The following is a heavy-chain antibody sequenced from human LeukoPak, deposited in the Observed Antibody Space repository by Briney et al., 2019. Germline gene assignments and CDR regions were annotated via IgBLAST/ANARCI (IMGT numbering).Heavy chain of an antibody. V-gene: IGHV4-39*01. Sequence: SETLSLTCTVSGGSISSSSYYWGWIRQPPGKGLEWIGSIYYSGSTYYNPSLKSRVTISVDTSKNQFSLKLSSVTAADTAVYYCARHDRGSFAGAMSGGYFDYWGQGTLVTVSS. CDR3: ARHDRGSFAGAMSGGYFDY. J-gene: IGHJ4*02. CDR1: GGSISSSSYY. CDR2: IYYSGST. D-gene: IGHD3-16*01.